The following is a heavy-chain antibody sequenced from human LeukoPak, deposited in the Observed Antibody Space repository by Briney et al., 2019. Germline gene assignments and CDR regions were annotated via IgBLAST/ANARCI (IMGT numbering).Heavy chain of an antibody. CDR3: ARDGRLYCSGGSCYPVDY. CDR2: ISSSSYI. D-gene: IGHD2-15*01. J-gene: IGHJ4*02. CDR1: GFTFSSYS. V-gene: IGHV3-21*01. Sequence: PGGSLRLSCAASGFTFSSYSMNWVRQAPGEGLEWVSYISSSSYIYYADSLKGRFTISRDNAKNSLYLQMNSLRAEDTAVYYCARDGRLYCSGGSCYPVDYWGQGTLVTVSS.